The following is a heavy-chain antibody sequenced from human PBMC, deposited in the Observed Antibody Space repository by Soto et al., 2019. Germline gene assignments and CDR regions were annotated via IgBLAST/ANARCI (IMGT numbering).Heavy chain of an antibody. CDR1: GFIFSSFA. CDR2: IRYDGTEK. V-gene: IGHV3-33*01. J-gene: IGHJ4*02. D-gene: IGHD1-26*01. CDR3: ARDFTQVGPLDF. Sequence: PGGSLRLSCAASGFIFSSFALHWVRQAPGKGLEWAAVIRYDGTEKYNGDSVKGRFTISRDNSKNTVYLEMTSLKAEDTAVYYCARDFTQVGPLDFWGQGTLVTVSS.